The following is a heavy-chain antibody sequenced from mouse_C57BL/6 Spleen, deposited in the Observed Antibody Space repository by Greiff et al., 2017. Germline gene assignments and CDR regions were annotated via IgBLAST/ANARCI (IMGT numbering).Heavy chain of an antibody. CDR1: GFNIKDYY. CDR2: IDPEDGDT. J-gene: IGHJ1*03. Sequence: EVQLQQSGAELVRPGASVKLSCTASGFNIKDYYMHWVKQRPEQGLEWIGRIDPEDGDTEYAPKFQGKATMTADTSSNTAYLQLSSLTSEDTAVYYCTTHYYYGSTWYFDVWGTGTTVTVSS. CDR3: TTHYYYGSTWYFDV. D-gene: IGHD1-1*01. V-gene: IGHV14-1*01.